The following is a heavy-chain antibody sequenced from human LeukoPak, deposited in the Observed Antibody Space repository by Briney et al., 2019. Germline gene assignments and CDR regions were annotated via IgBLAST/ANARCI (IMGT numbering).Heavy chain of an antibody. J-gene: IGHJ3*02. Sequence: PSETLSLTCAVSGGSISSGGYSWSWIRQPPGKGLEWIGYIYYSGSTYYNPSLKSRVTISVDTSKNQFSLKLSSVTAADTAVYYCARLDYDSSGPNAFDIWGQGTMVTVSS. V-gene: IGHV4-30-4*07. CDR2: IYYSGST. CDR1: GGSISSGGYS. D-gene: IGHD3-22*01. CDR3: ARLDYDSSGPNAFDI.